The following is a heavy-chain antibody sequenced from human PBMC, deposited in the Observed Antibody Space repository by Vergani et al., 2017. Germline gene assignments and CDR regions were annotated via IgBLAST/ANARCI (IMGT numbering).Heavy chain of an antibody. CDR2: INPNSGGT. V-gene: IGHV1-2*02. J-gene: IGHJ4*02. CDR3: ARLFVDGITQHSSGRY. CDR1: GYTFTGYY. D-gene: IGHD6-19*01. Sequence: QVQLVQSGAEVKKPGASVKVSCKASGYTFTGYYMHWVRQAPGQGLEWMGWINPNSGGTNYAQKFQGRVTMTRDTSISTAYMELSRLRSDDTAVYYCARLFVDGITQHSSGRYWGQGTLVTVSS.